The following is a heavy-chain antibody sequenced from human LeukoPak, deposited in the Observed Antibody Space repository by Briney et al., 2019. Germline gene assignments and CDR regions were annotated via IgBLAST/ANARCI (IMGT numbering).Heavy chain of an antibody. CDR3: ARVGGSYSYDNWFDP. J-gene: IGHJ5*02. V-gene: IGHV1-8*01. Sequence: GASVKVSCKASGYTFTSYDINWVRQATGQGLEWMGWMNPNSGNTGYAQKFQGRVTTTRNTSISTAYMELSSLRAEDTAVYYCARVGGSYSYDNWFDPWGQGTLVTVSS. CDR1: GYTFTSYD. D-gene: IGHD1-26*01. CDR2: MNPNSGNT.